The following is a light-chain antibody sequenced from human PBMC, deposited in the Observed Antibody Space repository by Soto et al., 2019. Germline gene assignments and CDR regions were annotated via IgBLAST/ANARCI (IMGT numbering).Light chain of an antibody. J-gene: IGKJ1*01. CDR1: QSVSSN. CDR3: QQHNNWPPWT. V-gene: IGKV3-15*01. Sequence: EIVMTQSPATLSVSPGERATLSCRASQSVSSNLAWYQQKPGQAPRLLMYGASTRATGIPDRFSGSGSGTESTLPFSTLQSEDFAIYYCQQHNNWPPWTFGQRTKVDIK. CDR2: GAS.